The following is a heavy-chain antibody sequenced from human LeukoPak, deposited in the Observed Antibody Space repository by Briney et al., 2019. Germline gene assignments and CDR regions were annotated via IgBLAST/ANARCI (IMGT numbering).Heavy chain of an antibody. CDR1: GFTFSSYA. D-gene: IGHD4-17*01. CDR2: ISGSGGST. J-gene: IGHJ4*02. CDR3: ARVGGDYGKFDY. V-gene: IGHV3-23*01. Sequence: GGSLRLSCAASGFTFSSYAMSWVRQAPGKGLEWVSVISGSGGSTYYADSVKGRSTIFRDNSKNTLYVQMNSLRVEDTAVYYCARVGGDYGKFDYWGQGTLVIVSS.